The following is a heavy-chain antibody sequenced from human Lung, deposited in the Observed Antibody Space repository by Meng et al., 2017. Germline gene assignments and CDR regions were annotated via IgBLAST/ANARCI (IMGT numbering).Heavy chain of an antibody. D-gene: IGHD4-11*01. CDR1: GGCVSDYC. CDR3: ARGPTTMAHDFDY. CDR2: INHSGST. V-gene: IGHV4-34*01. J-gene: IGHJ4*02. Sequence: QQSGSVQSTPLVPISCLFVLCGGCVSDYCGSWIRQPPGKGLEWIGEINHSGSTNYNPSLESRATISVDTSQNNLSLKLSSVTAADSAVYYCARGPTTMAHDFDYWGQGTLVTVSS.